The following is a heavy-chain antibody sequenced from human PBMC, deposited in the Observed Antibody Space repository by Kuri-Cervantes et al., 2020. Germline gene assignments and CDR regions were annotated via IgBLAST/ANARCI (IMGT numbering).Heavy chain of an antibody. CDR3: ARDAIDTMIVVVNPYNWFDP. V-gene: IGHV3-11*04. Sequence: GESLKISCAASGFTFSDYYMSWIRQAPGKGLEWVSYISSSGSTKYYADSVKGRFTISRDNSKNTLYLQMNSLRAEDTAVYYCARDAIDTMIVVVNPYNWFDPWGQGTLVTVSS. CDR1: GFTFSDYY. D-gene: IGHD3-22*01. J-gene: IGHJ5*02. CDR2: ISSSGSTK.